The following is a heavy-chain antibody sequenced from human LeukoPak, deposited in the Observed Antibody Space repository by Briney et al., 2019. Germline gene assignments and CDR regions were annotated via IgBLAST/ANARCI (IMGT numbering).Heavy chain of an antibody. D-gene: IGHD5-12*01. Sequence: GASVKVSCKASGYTFTSYDINWVRQATGQGLEWMGWMNPNSGNTGYAQKFQGRVTMTRNTSISTAYMELSSLRSEDTAVYYCAIHESGYDYVFDYWGQGTLVTVSS. CDR2: MNPNSGNT. CDR1: GYTFTSYD. V-gene: IGHV1-8*01. CDR3: AIHESGYDYVFDY. J-gene: IGHJ4*02.